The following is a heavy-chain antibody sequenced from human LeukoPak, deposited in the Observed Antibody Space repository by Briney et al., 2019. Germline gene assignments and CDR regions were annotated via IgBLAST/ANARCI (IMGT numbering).Heavy chain of an antibody. D-gene: IGHD3-16*02. CDR3: ARGPPDRTDI. CDR1: GFTFSSYA. V-gene: IGHV3-30-3*01. CDR2: ISYDGSNK. J-gene: IGHJ3*02. Sequence: PGRSLRLSCAASGFTFSSYAMHWVRQAPGKGLEWVAVISYDGSNKYYADSVKGRFTISRDNSKNTLYLQMNSLRAEDTAVYYCARGPPDRTDIWGQGTMVTVSS.